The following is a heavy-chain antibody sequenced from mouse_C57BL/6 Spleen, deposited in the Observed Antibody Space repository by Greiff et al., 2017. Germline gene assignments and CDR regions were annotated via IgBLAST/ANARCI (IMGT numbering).Heavy chain of an antibody. CDR2: ISYDGSN. Sequence: ESGPGLVKPSQSLSLTCSVTGYSITSGYYWNWIRQFPGNKLEWMGYISYDGSNNYNPSLKNRISITRDTSKNQFFLKLNSVTTEDTATYYCARDHDYDYAMDYWGQGTSVTVSS. D-gene: IGHD2-4*01. J-gene: IGHJ4*01. CDR1: GYSITSGYY. V-gene: IGHV3-6*01. CDR3: ARDHDYDYAMDY.